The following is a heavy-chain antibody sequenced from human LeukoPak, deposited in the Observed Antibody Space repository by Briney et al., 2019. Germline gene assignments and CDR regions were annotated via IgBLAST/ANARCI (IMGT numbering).Heavy chain of an antibody. CDR3: VRGVGGEYFYFDR. V-gene: IGHV4-39*07. Sequence: SETLSLTCSVSGGSINSRSYSWTWIRQPPGKDLEWIGSINYRGNTYFNPSLKSRVSMSVDTSTNQFSLRLRSVTAADTAVYYCVRGVGGEYFYFDRWGQGALVTVSA. CDR1: GGSINSRSYS. CDR2: INYRGNT. D-gene: IGHD1-26*01. J-gene: IGHJ4*02.